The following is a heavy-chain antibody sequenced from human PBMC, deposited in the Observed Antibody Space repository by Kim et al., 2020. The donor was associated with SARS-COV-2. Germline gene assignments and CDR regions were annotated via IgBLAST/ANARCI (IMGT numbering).Heavy chain of an antibody. CDR3: ARIGNPTLGFQH. J-gene: IGHJ1*01. CDR1: GVSVTSGSYY. D-gene: IGHD1-26*01. Sequence: SETLSLTCTVSGVSVTSGSYYWSWMRQPPGKGLEWVGYIYYSGSTKNNPSLKSRVTISIDTSKNQFSLKLSSVTAADTAVYYCARIGNPTLGFQHWGQGTLVSVSS. CDR2: IYYSGST. V-gene: IGHV4-61*01.